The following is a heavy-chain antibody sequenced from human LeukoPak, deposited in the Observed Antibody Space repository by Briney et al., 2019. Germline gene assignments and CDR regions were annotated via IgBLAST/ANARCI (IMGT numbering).Heavy chain of an antibody. CDR1: GGSFSGYY. V-gene: IGHV4-34*01. CDR3: ARARVTTVTTGSPFDY. J-gene: IGHJ4*02. D-gene: IGHD4-17*01. CDR2: INHSGST. Sequence: TSETLSLTCAVYGGSFSGYYWSWIRQPPGKGLEWIGEINHSGSTNYNPSLKSRVTISVDTSKNQFSLKLSSVTAADTAVYYCARARVTTVTTGSPFDYWGQGTLVTVSS.